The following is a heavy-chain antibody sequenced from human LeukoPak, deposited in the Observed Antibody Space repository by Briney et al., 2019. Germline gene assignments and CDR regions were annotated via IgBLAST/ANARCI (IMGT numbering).Heavy chain of an antibody. Sequence: ASVKVSCKASGGTFSSYAISWVRRAPGQGLEWMGGIIPIFGTANYAQKFQGRVTITTDESTSTAYMELSSLRSEDTAVYYCASITMVRGVIIGYPFDYWGQGTLVTVSS. CDR2: IIPIFGTA. J-gene: IGHJ4*02. CDR1: GGTFSSYA. CDR3: ASITMVRGVIIGYPFDY. V-gene: IGHV1-69*05. D-gene: IGHD3-10*01.